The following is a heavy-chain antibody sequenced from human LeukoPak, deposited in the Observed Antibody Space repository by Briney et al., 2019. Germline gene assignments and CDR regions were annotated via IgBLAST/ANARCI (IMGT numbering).Heavy chain of an antibody. D-gene: IGHD3-22*01. Sequence: PGGSLRLSXAASGFTFSSYSMNWVRQAPGKGLEWVSSISSSSSYIYYADSVKGRFTISRDNSKNSLYLQMNSLRTEDTALYYCAKVPYYYDSSGYYSVDYWGQGTLVTVSS. V-gene: IGHV3-21*04. CDR1: GFTFSSYS. CDR2: ISSSSSYI. J-gene: IGHJ4*02. CDR3: AKVPYYYDSSGYYSVDY.